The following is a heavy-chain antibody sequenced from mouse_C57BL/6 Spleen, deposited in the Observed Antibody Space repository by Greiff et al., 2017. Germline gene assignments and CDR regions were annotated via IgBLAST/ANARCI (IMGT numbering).Heavy chain of an antibody. D-gene: IGHD3-3*01. CDR2: IDPNRGGT. V-gene: IGHV1-72*01. J-gene: IGHJ4*01. Sequence: QVQLQQPGAELVKPGASVKLSCKASGYTFTSYWMHWVKQRPGRGLEWIGRIDPNRGGTKYTEKFKSKATLTVDKPSSTAYMPLSSEASEVSAGYDCARYQRRGTYAMDYWGQGTSVTVSS. CDR3: ARYQRRGTYAMDY. CDR1: GYTFTSYW.